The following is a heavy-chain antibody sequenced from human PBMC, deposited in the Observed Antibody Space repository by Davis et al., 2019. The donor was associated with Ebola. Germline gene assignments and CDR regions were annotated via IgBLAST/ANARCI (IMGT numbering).Heavy chain of an antibody. J-gene: IGHJ4*02. Sequence: SVKVSCKASGGTFSSYAISWVRHAPGQGLEWMGGIIPIFDTANYAQKFQGRVTITADESTSTAYMELSSLRSEDTAMYYCARQYCGAGSCSCDYWGQGALVTVSS. V-gene: IGHV1-69*13. CDR3: ARQYCGAGSCSCDY. D-gene: IGHD2-15*01. CDR2: IIPIFDTA. CDR1: GGTFSSYA.